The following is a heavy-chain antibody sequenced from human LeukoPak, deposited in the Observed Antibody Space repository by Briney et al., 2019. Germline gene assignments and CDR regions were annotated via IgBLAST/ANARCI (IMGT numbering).Heavy chain of an antibody. D-gene: IGHD1-26*01. Sequence: NTSETLSLTCIVSGGSISNYYWSWFRQPPGKGLESIGHIYSSGTTNYNPSLQSRVTMLVDTSRNQFSLRLSSVTAADTAVYYCARRETGGTYPLKYWGQGTLVTVSS. CDR2: IYSSGTT. CDR1: GGSISNYY. J-gene: IGHJ4*02. CDR3: ARRETGGTYPLKY. V-gene: IGHV4-59*08.